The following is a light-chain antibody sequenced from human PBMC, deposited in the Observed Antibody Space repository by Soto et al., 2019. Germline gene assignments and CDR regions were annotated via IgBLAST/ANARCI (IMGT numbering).Light chain of an antibody. V-gene: IGKV1-5*01. Sequence: IQMAQSPSTLAASVGDGVTITCRASQSISSRLAWYQRKPGKAPNLLIYDASSLESGVPSRFSGSGSGTEFTLTISSLHPDDFATYYWQQYNTYSWTFGQGTKVEIK. J-gene: IGKJ1*01. CDR2: DAS. CDR1: QSISSR. CDR3: QQYNTYSWT.